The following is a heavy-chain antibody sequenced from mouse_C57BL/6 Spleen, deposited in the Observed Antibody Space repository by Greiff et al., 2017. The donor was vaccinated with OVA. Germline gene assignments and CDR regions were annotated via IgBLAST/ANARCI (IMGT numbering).Heavy chain of an antibody. D-gene: IGHD1-1*01. CDR3: ARKKYYGSSYQYYFGY. Sequence: VQLQQSGPELVKPGASVKISCKASGYAFSSSWMNWVTQRPGKGLVWIGRIYPGDGDTNYNGKFKGKATLTADKSSSPAYMQLSSLTSEDSAVYFCARKKYYGSSYQYYFGYWGQGTTLTVSS. V-gene: IGHV1-82*01. CDR2: IYPGDGDT. CDR1: GYAFSSSW. J-gene: IGHJ2*01.